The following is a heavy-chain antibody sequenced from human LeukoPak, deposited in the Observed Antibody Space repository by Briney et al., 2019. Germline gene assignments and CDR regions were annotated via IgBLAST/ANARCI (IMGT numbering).Heavy chain of an antibody. CDR1: GYTFTGYY. J-gene: IGHJ3*02. CDR3: ARDGSSGYQDAFDI. CDR2: INPNSGGI. Sequence: ASVKVSCKASGYTFTGYYMHWVRQAPGQGLEWMGWINPNSGGINYAQKFQGRVTMTRDTSISTAYMELSRLRSDDTAVYYCARDGSSGYQDAFDIWGQGTMVTVSS. D-gene: IGHD3-22*01. V-gene: IGHV1-2*02.